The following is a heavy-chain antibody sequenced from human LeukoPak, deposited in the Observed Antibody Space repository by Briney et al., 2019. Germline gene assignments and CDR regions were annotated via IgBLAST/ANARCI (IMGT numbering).Heavy chain of an antibody. D-gene: IGHD3-22*01. J-gene: IGHJ4*02. CDR2: IYYSGST. CDR3: ARLTMIVVVITTGYFDY. V-gene: IGHV4-39*01. CDR1: GGSISSSSYY. Sequence: PSETLSLTCTVSGGSISSSSYYWGWIRQPPGKGLEWIGNIYYSGSTYYNPSLKSRVTISVDTSKNQFSLKLSSVTAADTAVYYCARLTMIVVVITTGYFDYWGQGTLVTVSS.